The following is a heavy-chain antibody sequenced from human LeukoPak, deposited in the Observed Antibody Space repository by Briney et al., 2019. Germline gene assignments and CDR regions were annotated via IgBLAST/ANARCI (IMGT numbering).Heavy chain of an antibody. D-gene: IGHD6-19*01. Sequence: GGSLRLSCAASGFTVSSNYMSWVRQAPGKGLEWVSVIYSGGSTYYSDSVKGRFTISRDTSKNTLYLQMNSLRAEDTAVYYCARVPGIIAVAGTGWFDAWGQGTLVTVSS. CDR2: IYSGGST. V-gene: IGHV3-53*01. CDR1: GFTVSSNY. CDR3: ARVPGIIAVAGTGWFDA. J-gene: IGHJ5*02.